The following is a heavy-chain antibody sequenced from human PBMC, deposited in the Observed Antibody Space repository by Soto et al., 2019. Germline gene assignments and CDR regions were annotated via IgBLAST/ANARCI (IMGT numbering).Heavy chain of an antibody. Sequence: ASVKVSCKASGYSFTDNDVSWVRQATGQGLEWMGWMNPGSGDTGYAQKFQGRVTMTRDISIATAYMELSSLRSDDTAIYYCARMATFGSLNWFDPWGQGTLVTVSS. CDR1: GYSFTDND. CDR2: MNPGSGDT. J-gene: IGHJ5*02. V-gene: IGHV1-8*01. D-gene: IGHD3-16*01. CDR3: ARMATFGSLNWFDP.